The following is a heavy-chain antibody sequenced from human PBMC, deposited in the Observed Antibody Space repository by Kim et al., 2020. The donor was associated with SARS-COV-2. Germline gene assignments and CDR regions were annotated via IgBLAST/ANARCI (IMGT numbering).Heavy chain of an antibody. CDR3: ARTELAYYGMDV. D-gene: IGHD1-26*01. V-gene: IGHV4-39*01. J-gene: IGHJ6*02. Sequence: YDNPSLKSRVTISVDTSKNQFSLKLSSVTAADTAVYYCARTELAYYGMDVWGQGTTVTVSS.